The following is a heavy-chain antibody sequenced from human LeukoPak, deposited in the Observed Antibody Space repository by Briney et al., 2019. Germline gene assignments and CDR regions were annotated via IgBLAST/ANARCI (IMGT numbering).Heavy chain of an antibody. J-gene: IGHJ6*03. Sequence: ASVKVSCKASGYTFTDYYMHWVRQAPGQGLEWMGWINPNSGGTNYAQKFYARVTMTRDTSISTAYMELSSLRSEDTALYYCARGSKYYYGSGDVHYYYYMDVWGKGTTVTISS. D-gene: IGHD3-10*01. CDR1: GYTFTDYY. V-gene: IGHV1-2*02. CDR2: INPNSGGT. CDR3: ARGSKYYYGSGDVHYYYYMDV.